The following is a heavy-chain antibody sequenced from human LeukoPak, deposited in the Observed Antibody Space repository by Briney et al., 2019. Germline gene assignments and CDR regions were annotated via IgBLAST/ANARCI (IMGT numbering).Heavy chain of an antibody. D-gene: IGHD2-2*01. J-gene: IGHJ5*02. CDR3: ARGGYIVVVPAATVPDYYDSQALDP. V-gene: IGHV3-30-3*01. CDR1: GFTFSSYA. Sequence: GGSLRLSCAASGFTFSSYAMHWVRQAPGKGLEWVAVISYDGSNKYYADSVKGRFTISRDNSKNTLYLQMNSLRAEDTAVYYCARGGYIVVVPAATVPDYYDSQALDPWGQGTLVTVSS. CDR2: ISYDGSNK.